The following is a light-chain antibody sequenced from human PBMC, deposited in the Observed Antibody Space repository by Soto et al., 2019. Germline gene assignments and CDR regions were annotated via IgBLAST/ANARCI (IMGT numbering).Light chain of an antibody. CDR3: CSYASSSTWV. Sequence: QSALTQPPSASGSPRQSVAISCTGTSSDVGGYNYVSWYQQHPGKAPKLMIYEVTKRPSGVSSRFSGSKSGNTASLTISGLQDEEEADYYSCSYASSSTWVFGGGTKVTVL. CDR2: EVT. J-gene: IGLJ3*02. V-gene: IGLV2-23*02. CDR1: SSDVGGYNY.